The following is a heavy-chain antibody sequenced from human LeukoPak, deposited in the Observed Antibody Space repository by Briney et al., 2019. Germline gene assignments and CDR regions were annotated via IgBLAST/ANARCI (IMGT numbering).Heavy chain of an antibody. V-gene: IGHV3-21*01. CDR2: ISSSSSYI. D-gene: IGHD3-22*01. Sequence: GESLKISCKGSGYNFTNYWIGWVRQAPGKGLEWVSSISSSSSYIYYADSVKGRFTISRDNAKNTLYLQMNSLRAEDTAVYYCARDVHYYDSSGYLDYWGQGILVTVSS. J-gene: IGHJ4*02. CDR3: ARDVHYYDSSGYLDY. CDR1: GYNFTNYW.